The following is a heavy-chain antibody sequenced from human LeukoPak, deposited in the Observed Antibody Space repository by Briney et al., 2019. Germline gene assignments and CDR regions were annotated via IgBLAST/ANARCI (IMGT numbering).Heavy chain of an antibody. CDR3: ARDRSYDYVWGSYSLIDY. CDR2: ISGSGGST. D-gene: IGHD3-16*01. CDR1: GFTFSSYA. J-gene: IGHJ4*02. Sequence: PGGSLRLSCAASGFTFSSYAMSWVRQAPGKGLEWVSAISGSGGSTYYADSVKGRFTISRDNAKNSLYLQMNSLRAEDTAVYYCARDRSYDYVWGSYSLIDYWGQGTLVTVSS. V-gene: IGHV3-23*01.